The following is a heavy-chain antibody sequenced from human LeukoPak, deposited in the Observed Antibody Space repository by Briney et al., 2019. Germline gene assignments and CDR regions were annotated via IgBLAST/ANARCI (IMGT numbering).Heavy chain of an antibody. V-gene: IGHV5-51*01. CDR1: GYSFTSYW. CDR3: ARFHYVSGPINNFDY. CDR2: IYPGDSDT. Sequence: GESLKISCKGSGYSFTSYWIGWVRQMPGKGLEWMGIIYPGDSDTRYSPSFQGQVTISADKSISTAYLQWSSLKASDTAMYYCARFHYVSGPINNFDYWGQGTLVTVSS. J-gene: IGHJ4*02. D-gene: IGHD3-10*01.